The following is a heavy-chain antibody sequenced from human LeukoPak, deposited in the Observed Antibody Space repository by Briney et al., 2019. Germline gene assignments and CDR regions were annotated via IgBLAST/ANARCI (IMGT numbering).Heavy chain of an antibody. Sequence: GGSLRLSCAASGFTFSSYGMRWVRQAPGKGLEWVAVIWYDGSNKYYADSVKGRFTISRDNSKNTLYLQMNSLRAEDTAVYYCARDQGGGWAFYFDYWGQGTLVTVSS. J-gene: IGHJ4*02. CDR3: ARDQGGGWAFYFDY. CDR2: IWYDGSNK. CDR1: GFTFSSYG. D-gene: IGHD6-19*01. V-gene: IGHV3-33*01.